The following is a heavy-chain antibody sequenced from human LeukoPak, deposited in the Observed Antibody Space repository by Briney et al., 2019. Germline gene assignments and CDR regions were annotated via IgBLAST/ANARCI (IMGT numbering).Heavy chain of an antibody. J-gene: IGHJ4*02. D-gene: IGHD3/OR15-3a*01. V-gene: IGHV3-7*05. CDR1: GFTFTTYW. CDR2: IKQDGSEK. CDR3: ARARGTGY. Sequence: GGSLRLSCEASGFTFTTYWMTWVRQAPGRGLEWVANIKQDGSEKYYVDSVKGRFTISRDNAKNSLYLQMNSLRAEDTAVYYCARARGTGYWGQGTLVTVSS.